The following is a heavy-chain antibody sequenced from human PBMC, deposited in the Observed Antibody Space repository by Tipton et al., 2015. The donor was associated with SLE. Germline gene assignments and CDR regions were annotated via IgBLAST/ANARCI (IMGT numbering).Heavy chain of an antibody. D-gene: IGHD3-3*01. J-gene: IGHJ4*02. CDR3: ASSTYYDFWSGPKAFDY. CDR2: IIPILGIA. V-gene: IGHV1-69*09. CDR1: GGTFSSYT. Sequence: QLVQSGAEVEKPGSSVKVSCKASGGTFSSYTISWVRQAPGQGLEWMGRIIPILGIANYAQKFQGRVTITADKSTSTAYMELSSLRSEDTAVYYCASSTYYDFWSGPKAFDYWGQGTLVTVSS.